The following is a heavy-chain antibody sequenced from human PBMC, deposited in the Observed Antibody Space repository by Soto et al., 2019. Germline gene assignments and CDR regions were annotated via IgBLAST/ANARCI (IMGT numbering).Heavy chain of an antibody. CDR1: GGSISSGDYY. CDR3: AREIRHWFDP. Sequence: SETLSLTCSVPGGSISSGDYYWSWIRQPPGKGLEWIGYIYYSGSTYYNPSLKSRVTISVDTSKNQFSLKLSSVTAADTAVYYCAREIRHWFDPWGQGTLVTVSS. D-gene: IGHD1-1*01. V-gene: IGHV4-30-4*01. CDR2: IYYSGST. J-gene: IGHJ5*02.